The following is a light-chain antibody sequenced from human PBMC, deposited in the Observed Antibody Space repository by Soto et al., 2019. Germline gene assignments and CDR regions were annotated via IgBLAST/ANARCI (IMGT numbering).Light chain of an antibody. V-gene: IGKV3-15*01. CDR2: GAS. CDR1: QTVSTN. Sequence: EIVMTQSPATLSVFPGERATLSCRASQTVSTNFAWYQQQPGQPPRLLIFGASARACGISARFSGRGSGTEFTLTISSLQAEDFAVYYCLQYNSWPPYTFGQGTRLEIK. J-gene: IGKJ2*01. CDR3: LQYNSWPPYT.